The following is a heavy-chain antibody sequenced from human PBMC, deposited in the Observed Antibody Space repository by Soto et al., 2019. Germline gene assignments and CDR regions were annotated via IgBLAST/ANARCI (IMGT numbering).Heavy chain of an antibody. Sequence: ASVKVSCKASGYTFTGYYMHWVRQAPGQGLEWMGWINPNSGGTNYAQKFQGWVTMTRDTSISTAYMELSRLRSDDTAVYYCARVGPPTGDGHGMDVWGQGTTVTVSS. D-gene: IGHD7-27*01. CDR1: GYTFTGYY. CDR3: ARVGPPTGDGHGMDV. CDR2: INPNSGGT. V-gene: IGHV1-2*04. J-gene: IGHJ6*02.